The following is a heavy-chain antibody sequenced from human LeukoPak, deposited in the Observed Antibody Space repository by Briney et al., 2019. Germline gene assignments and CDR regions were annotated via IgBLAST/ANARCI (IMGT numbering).Heavy chain of an antibody. V-gene: IGHV4-39*01. J-gene: IGHJ4*02. CDR2: IYYSGNT. D-gene: IGHD6-19*01. CDR3: ARHNRLHSSGWYPIDY. Sequence: PSETLSLTCTVSGGSISSRNYYWGWVRQSPGKGLEWIGSIYYSGNTYYNPSLRSRVTVSKDTSKNQFSLKLSSVTAADTAVYYCARHNRLHSSGWYPIDYWGQGTLVTVSS. CDR1: GGSISSRNYY.